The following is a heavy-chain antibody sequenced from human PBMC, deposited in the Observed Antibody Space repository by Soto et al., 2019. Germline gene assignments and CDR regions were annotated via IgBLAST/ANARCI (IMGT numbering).Heavy chain of an antibody. D-gene: IGHD3-9*01. J-gene: IGHJ6*02. CDR3: ARGMPGILTGYYNPYYYGMDV. CDR2: ISAYNGNT. Sequence: ASVRVSCKASGCTFTSYGISWVRQAPGQGLEWMGWISAYNGNTNYAQKLQGRVTMTTDTSTSTAYMELRSLRSDDTAVYYCARGMPGILTGYYNPYYYGMDVWGQGTTVTVSS. V-gene: IGHV1-18*04. CDR1: GCTFTSYG.